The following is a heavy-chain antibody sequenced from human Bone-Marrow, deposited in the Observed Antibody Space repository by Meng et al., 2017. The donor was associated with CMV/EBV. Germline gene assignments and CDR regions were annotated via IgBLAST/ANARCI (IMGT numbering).Heavy chain of an antibody. CDR1: GYTFTSYD. CDR3: TRTRKTTVLYYGMDV. D-gene: IGHD4-11*01. CDR2: MNPNSGNT. Sequence: ASVKVSCKASGYTFTSYDINWVRQATGQGLEWMGWMNPNSGNTGYAQKFQGRVTITRNTSISTAYMELSSLRSEDTAVYYCTRTRKTTVLYYGMDVWGQGTTVTVSS. J-gene: IGHJ6*02. V-gene: IGHV1-8*03.